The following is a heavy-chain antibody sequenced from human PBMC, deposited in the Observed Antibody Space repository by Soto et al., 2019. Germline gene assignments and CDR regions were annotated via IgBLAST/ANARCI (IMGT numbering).Heavy chain of an antibody. CDR1: GGSISNFY. Sequence: SETLSLTCTVSGGSISNFYWSWIRQPPGKGLEWIGYVYYTGSTSYNPSLKRRVTFSADSSRGQFSLRLNSVTAADTAVYYCARTVLGPDFLVSVFGDHYDLMAFWGQGSSDT. J-gene: IGHJ6*01. CDR3: ARTVLGPDFLVSVFGDHYDLMAF. CDR2: VYYTGST. D-gene: IGHD3-16*01. V-gene: IGHV4-59*08.